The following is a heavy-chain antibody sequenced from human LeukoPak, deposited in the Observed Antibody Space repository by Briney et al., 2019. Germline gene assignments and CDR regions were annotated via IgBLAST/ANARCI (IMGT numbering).Heavy chain of an antibody. CDR2: ISYDGSNK. J-gene: IGHJ4*02. D-gene: IGHD2-2*01. Sequence: GGSLRLSCAASGFTFSSYSMNWVRQAPGKGLEWVAVISYDGSNKYYADSVKGRFTISRDNSKNTLYLQMNSLRAEDTAVYYCAKHAPSDYWGQGTLVTVSS. CDR1: GFTFSSYS. V-gene: IGHV3-30*18. CDR3: AKHAPSDY.